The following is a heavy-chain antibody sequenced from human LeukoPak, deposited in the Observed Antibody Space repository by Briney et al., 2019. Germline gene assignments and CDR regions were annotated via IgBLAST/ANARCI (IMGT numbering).Heavy chain of an antibody. D-gene: IGHD3-16*01. CDR2: ISYDGSNK. CDR1: GFTFSNYA. J-gene: IGHJ3*01. Sequence: GGSLRLSCAASGFTFSNYAKHWVRQAPGKGLEWVAVISYDGSNKYYADSVKGRFTISRDNSRNTLYLQMNSLRAEDTAVYYCARERLWAFDLWGQGTMVTVSS. V-gene: IGHV3-30-3*01. CDR3: ARERLWAFDL.